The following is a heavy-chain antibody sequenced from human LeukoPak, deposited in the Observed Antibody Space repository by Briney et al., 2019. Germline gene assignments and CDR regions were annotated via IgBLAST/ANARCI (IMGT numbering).Heavy chain of an antibody. CDR2: ISGSGGST. CDR3: AKDQRPLFWSGYQGGSDY. CDR1: GFTFSSYA. Sequence: GGSRRLSCAASGFTFSSYAMSWVRQAPGKGLEWVSAISGSGGSTYYADSVKGRFTISRDNSKNTLYLQMNSLRAGDTAVYYCAKDQRPLFWSGYQGGSDYWGQGTLVTVSS. J-gene: IGHJ4*02. D-gene: IGHD3-3*01. V-gene: IGHV3-23*01.